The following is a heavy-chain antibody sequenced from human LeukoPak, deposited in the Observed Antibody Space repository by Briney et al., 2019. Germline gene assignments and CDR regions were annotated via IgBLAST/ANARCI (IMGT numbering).Heavy chain of an antibody. Sequence: ASVKVSCKASGYTFTSYAMHWVRQAPGQRLEWMGWINAGNGNTKYSQEFQGRVTITRDTSASTAYMELSSLRSEDMAVYYCARGVRDPYYYYYYMDVWGKGTTVTVSS. CDR2: INAGNGNT. D-gene: IGHD3-10*01. CDR3: ARGVRDPYYYYYYMDV. V-gene: IGHV1-3*03. J-gene: IGHJ6*03. CDR1: GYTFTSYA.